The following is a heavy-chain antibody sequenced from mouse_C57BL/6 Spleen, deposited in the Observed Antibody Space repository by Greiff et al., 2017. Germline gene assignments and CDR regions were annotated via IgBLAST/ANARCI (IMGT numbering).Heavy chain of an antibody. CDR3: AREIYDGYYVFAY. V-gene: IGHV1-55*01. Sequence: QVQLQQPGAELVKPGASVKMSCKASGYTFTSYWITWVKQRPGQGLEWIGDIYPGSGSTNYNEKFKGKATLTVDTSSSTAYMQLSSLTSEDSAVYYCAREIYDGYYVFAYWGQGTLVTVSA. D-gene: IGHD2-3*01. J-gene: IGHJ3*01. CDR2: IYPGSGST. CDR1: GYTFTSYW.